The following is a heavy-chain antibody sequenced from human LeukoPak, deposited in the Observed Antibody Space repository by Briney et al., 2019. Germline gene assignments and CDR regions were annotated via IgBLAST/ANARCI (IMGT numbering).Heavy chain of an antibody. CDR1: GYTFTGYY. D-gene: IGHD1-7*01. J-gene: IGHJ4*02. CDR3: AREAGTTAWGDY. V-gene: IGHV1-2*02. CDR2: INPNSGDT. Sequence: ASVKVSCKASGYTFTGYYMHWVRQAPGQGLEWMGWINPNSGDTNYAQKSQGRVTMTRDTSITTAYLELSSLRSDDTAVYYCAREAGTTAWGDYWGQGILVTVSS.